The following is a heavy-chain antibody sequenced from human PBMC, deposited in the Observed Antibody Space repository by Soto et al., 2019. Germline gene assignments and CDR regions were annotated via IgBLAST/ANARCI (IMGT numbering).Heavy chain of an antibody. CDR3: ARAVGAVLDH. D-gene: IGHD3-10*01. V-gene: IGHV1-18*04. J-gene: IGHJ4*02. CDR1: GYSYSTYS. CDR2: IGAFNGNT. Sequence: QVQLVQSAAEVKKPGASVKVSCKASGYSYSTYSFSWVQQAPGRGLEWMGWIGAFNGNTNYAQKFQGRATMTTDTSTTTVYLELGSLTSDDTAVYYCARAVGAVLDHWGQGTLVTVSS.